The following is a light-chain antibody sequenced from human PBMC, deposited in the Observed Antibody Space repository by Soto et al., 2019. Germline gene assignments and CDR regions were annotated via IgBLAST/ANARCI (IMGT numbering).Light chain of an antibody. CDR2: AAS. CDR3: QVYGVSPKT. CDR1: QSISSY. V-gene: IGKV1-39*02. J-gene: IGKJ1*01. Sequence: DIQMTQSPSSLSASVGDRVTITCRASQSISSYLNWYQQKPGKAPKLLIYAASSLQSGVPSRFSGSGSGTDFTLTISRLEPEDFAVYYCQVYGVSPKTFGQGTIVEVK.